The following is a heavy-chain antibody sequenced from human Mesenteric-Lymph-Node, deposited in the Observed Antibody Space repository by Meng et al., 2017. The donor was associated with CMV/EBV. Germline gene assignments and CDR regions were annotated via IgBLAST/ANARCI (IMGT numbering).Heavy chain of an antibody. CDR3: AKYYYDSSASRVTSDY. J-gene: IGHJ4*02. CDR2: FSHDGRTK. V-gene: IGHV3-30*04. D-gene: IGHD3-22*01. CDR1: GFTFSDAT. Sequence: GGSLRLSCAASGFTFSDATMHWVRQAPGKGLEWVALFSHDGRTKVYAEFVRGRSTISRDNSKNTLYLQMNSLRAEDTAVYYCAKYYYDSSASRVTSDYWGRGTLVTVSS.